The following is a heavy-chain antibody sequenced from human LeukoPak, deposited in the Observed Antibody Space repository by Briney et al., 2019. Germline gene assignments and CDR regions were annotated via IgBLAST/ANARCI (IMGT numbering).Heavy chain of an antibody. CDR2: ISAYNGNT. V-gene: IGHV1-18*01. CDR3: ARTRPTDSYASGSVNWFDP. Sequence: ASVKVSCKASGYTFTSYGITWVRQAPGQGLEWMGWISAYNGNTNYAQKLQGRVTMTTDTSTSIAYMELRSLRSDDTAVYYCARTRPTDSYASGSVNWFDPWGQGTLVTVSS. D-gene: IGHD3-10*01. J-gene: IGHJ5*02. CDR1: GYTFTSYG.